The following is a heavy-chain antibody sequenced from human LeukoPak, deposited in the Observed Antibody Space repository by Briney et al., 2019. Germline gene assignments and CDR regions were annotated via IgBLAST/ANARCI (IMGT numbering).Heavy chain of an antibody. CDR1: GYGFTSYW. Sequence: PGESLKISCKGSGYGFTSYWISWVRQMPGTGLEWMGRIDPSDSYTNYSPSFQGHVTISADKSISTAYLQWSSLKASDTAMYYCARQLGAAAGRVFFDFWGQGTLVSVSS. D-gene: IGHD6-13*01. CDR3: ARQLGAAAGRVFFDF. CDR2: IDPSDSYT. J-gene: IGHJ4*02. V-gene: IGHV5-10-1*01.